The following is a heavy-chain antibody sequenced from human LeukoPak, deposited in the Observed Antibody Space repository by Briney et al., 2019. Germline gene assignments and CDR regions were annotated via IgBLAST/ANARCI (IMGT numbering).Heavy chain of an antibody. D-gene: IGHD3-10*01. CDR1: GFTVSSNY. CDR3: ASMLLWFGGFDI. V-gene: IGHV3-66*01. CDR2: IYSGGST. Sequence: GGSLRLSCAASGFTVSSNYMSWVRQAPGKGLEWVSVIYSGGSTYYADSVKGRFTISRDNSKNTLYLQMNSLRAEDTAVYYCASMLLWFGGFDIWGQGTMVTVSS. J-gene: IGHJ3*02.